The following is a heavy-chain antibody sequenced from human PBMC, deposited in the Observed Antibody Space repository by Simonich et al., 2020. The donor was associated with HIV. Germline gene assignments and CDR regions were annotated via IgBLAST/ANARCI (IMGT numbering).Heavy chain of an antibody. CDR3: ARDSGQQLADY. Sequence: EVQLVESGGGLVQPGGSLRLSCADSGFTFSSYWMRWVRQAPGKGMEWVANIKKDGSEKYYVDSVKGRFTISRDNAKNSLYLQMNSLRAEDTAVYYCARDSGQQLADYWGQGTLVTVSS. V-gene: IGHV3-7*01. CDR2: IKKDGSEK. D-gene: IGHD6-13*01. CDR1: GFTFSSYW. J-gene: IGHJ4*02.